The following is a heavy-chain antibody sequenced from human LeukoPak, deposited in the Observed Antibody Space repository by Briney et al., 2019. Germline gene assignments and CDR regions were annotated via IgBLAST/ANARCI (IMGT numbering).Heavy chain of an antibody. Sequence: GGSLRLSCAASGFTFSNAWMSRVRQAPGKGLEWVGRIKSKTDGGTTDYAAPVKGRFTISRDDSKNTLYLQMNSLKTEDTAVYYCTTDGLDIVVVPAAIGPYYYMDVWGKGTTVTVSS. CDR2: IKSKTDGGTT. J-gene: IGHJ6*03. CDR3: TTDGLDIVVVPAAIGPYYYMDV. V-gene: IGHV3-15*01. CDR1: GFTFSNAW. D-gene: IGHD2-2*01.